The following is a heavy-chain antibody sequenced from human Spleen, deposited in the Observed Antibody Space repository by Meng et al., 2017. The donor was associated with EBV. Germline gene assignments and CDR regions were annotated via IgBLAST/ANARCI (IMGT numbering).Heavy chain of an antibody. CDR3: GRIMVRGVTSIDC. J-gene: IGHJ4*02. Sequence: QGPMQGPGHLLWTPPHLSFLSVAFVGGVRRSGNQYWGSTRQPPGKGLEWFSYMYYSGSTNYNPPLKSRVTTSVDTFKKQFSLKPNAVTAADTGVYDCGRIMVRGVTSIDCWGQGTLVTVSS. V-gene: IGHV4-61*01. CDR1: GGVRRSGNQY. CDR2: MYYSGST. D-gene: IGHD3-10*01.